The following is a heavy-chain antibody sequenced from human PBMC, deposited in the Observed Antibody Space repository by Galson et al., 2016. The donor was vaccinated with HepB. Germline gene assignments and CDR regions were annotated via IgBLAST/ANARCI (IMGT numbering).Heavy chain of an antibody. D-gene: IGHD4-17*01. Sequence: SLRLSCAASGFTFRSSILSWVRQAPGKGLEWVSSITSSSSYLYYGDAVKGRFTISRDNGKKSVYLQMNSLRAEETAVYYCARVGSVTIDAFEIWGQGTMVTVSS. CDR3: ARVGSVTIDAFEI. J-gene: IGHJ3*02. CDR1: GFTFRSSI. V-gene: IGHV3-21*01. CDR2: ITSSSSYL.